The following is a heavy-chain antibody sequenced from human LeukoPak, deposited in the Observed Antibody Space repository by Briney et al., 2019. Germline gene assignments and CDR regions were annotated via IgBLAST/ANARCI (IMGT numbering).Heavy chain of an antibody. V-gene: IGHV4-34*01. CDR2: INHSGST. Sequence: SETLSLTCAVYGGSFSGYYWSWIRQPPGEGLEWIGEINHSGSTNYNPSLKSRVTVSVDTSKNQFSLKLSSVTATDTAVYYCARGTRRRYSTQNDAFDIWGQGTMVTVSS. J-gene: IGHJ3*02. CDR3: ARGTRRRYSTQNDAFDI. D-gene: IGHD5-18*01. CDR1: GGSFSGYY.